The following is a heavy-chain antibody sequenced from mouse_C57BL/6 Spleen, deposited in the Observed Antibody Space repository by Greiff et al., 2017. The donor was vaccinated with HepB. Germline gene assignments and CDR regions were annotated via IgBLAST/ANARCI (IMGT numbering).Heavy chain of an antibody. J-gene: IGHJ4*01. V-gene: IGHV14-2*01. D-gene: IGHD1-1*01. Sequence: EVQRVESGAELVKPGASVKLSCTASGFNIKDYYMHWVKQRTEQGLEWIGRIDPEDGETKYAPKFQGKATITADTSSNTAYLQLSSLTSEDTAVYYCARRDDGSFYAMDYWGQGTSVTVSS. CDR3: ARRDDGSFYAMDY. CDR2: IDPEDGET. CDR1: GFNIKDYY.